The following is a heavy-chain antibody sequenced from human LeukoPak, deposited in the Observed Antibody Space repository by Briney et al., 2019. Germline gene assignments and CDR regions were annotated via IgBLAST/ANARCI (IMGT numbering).Heavy chain of an antibody. Sequence: GSLRLSCAASGFTFSSYSMNWVRQAPGKGLEWVSSISSSSSYIYYADSVKGRFTISRDNAKNSLYLQMNSLRAEDTAVYYCARGRRYYDSSGYRYYYMDVWGKGTTVTVSS. J-gene: IGHJ6*03. CDR3: ARGRRYYDSSGYRYYYMDV. V-gene: IGHV3-21*01. D-gene: IGHD3-22*01. CDR1: GFTFSSYS. CDR2: ISSSSSYI.